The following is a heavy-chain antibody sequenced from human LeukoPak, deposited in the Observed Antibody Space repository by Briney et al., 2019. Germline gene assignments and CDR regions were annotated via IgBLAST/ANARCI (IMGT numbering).Heavy chain of an antibody. CDR3: ARERCSGGSCHYLVEDYYYGMDV. V-gene: IGHV1-69*04. Sequence: ASVKVSCKASGGTFSSYAISWVRQAPGQGLEWMGRIIPILGIANYAQKFQGRVTITADKSTSTAYMELSSLRSEDTAVYYCARERCSGGSCHYLVEDYYYGMDVWGQGTTVTVSS. D-gene: IGHD2-15*01. CDR1: GGTFSSYA. J-gene: IGHJ6*02. CDR2: IIPILGIA.